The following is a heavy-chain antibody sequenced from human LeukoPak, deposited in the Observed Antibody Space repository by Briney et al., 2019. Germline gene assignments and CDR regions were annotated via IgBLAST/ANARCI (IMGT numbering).Heavy chain of an antibody. CDR2: INPNSGGT. J-gene: IGHJ6*03. V-gene: IGHV1-2*02. CDR3: ARESKLGYCSGGSCYRGHYYYMDV. D-gene: IGHD2-15*01. Sequence: ASVKVSCKASGYTFTGYYMHWVRQAPGQGLEWMGWINPNSGGTNYAQKFQGRVTMTRDTSISTAYMELSRLRSDDTAVYYCARESKLGYCSGGSCYRGHYYYMDVWGKGTTVTISS. CDR1: GYTFTGYY.